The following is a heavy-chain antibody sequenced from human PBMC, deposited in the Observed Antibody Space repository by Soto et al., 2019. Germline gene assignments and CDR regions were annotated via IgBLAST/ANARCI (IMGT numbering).Heavy chain of an antibody. Sequence: SETLSLTCTVSGGSISSGDYYWSWTRQPPGKGLEWIGYIYYSGSTYYNPSLKSRVTISVDTSKNQFSLKLSSVTAADTAVYYCAGAPPDSSVYSTPGYGGQETLVTVPS. CDR2: IYYSGST. V-gene: IGHV4-30-4*01. CDR3: AGAPPDSSVYSTPGY. D-gene: IGHD3-22*01. J-gene: IGHJ4*02. CDR1: GGSISSGDYY.